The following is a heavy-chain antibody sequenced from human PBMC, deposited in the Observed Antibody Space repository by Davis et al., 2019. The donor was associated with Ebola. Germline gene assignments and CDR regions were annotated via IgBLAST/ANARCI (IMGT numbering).Heavy chain of an antibody. Sequence: SETLSLTCAVYGGSFSGYYWRWIRQPPGKGLEWIGEINHSGSTNYHPSLKGRVTISVDTSKNQFSLKLSSVTAADTAVYYCARDGQYYYYGMDVWGQGTTVTVSS. CDR2: INHSGST. J-gene: IGHJ6*02. CDR3: ARDGQYYYYGMDV. V-gene: IGHV4-34*01. CDR1: GGSFSGYY.